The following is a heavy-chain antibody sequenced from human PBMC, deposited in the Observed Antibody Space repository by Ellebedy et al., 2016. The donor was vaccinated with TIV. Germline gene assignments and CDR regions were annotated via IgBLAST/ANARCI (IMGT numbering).Heavy chain of an antibody. CDR3: AREGAAWLLGGDEYFDY. Sequence: SETLSLXXTVSGGSISSSSYYWGWIRQPPGKGLEWIGSIYYSGSTYYNPSLKSRVTISVDTSKNQFSLKLSSVTAADTAVYYCAREGAAWLLGGDEYFDYWGQGTLVTVSS. D-gene: IGHD3-9*01. CDR1: GGSISSSSYY. J-gene: IGHJ4*02. CDR2: IYYSGST. V-gene: IGHV4-39*07.